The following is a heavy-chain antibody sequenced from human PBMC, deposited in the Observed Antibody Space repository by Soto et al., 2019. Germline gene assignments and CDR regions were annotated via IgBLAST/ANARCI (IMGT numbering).Heavy chain of an antibody. Sequence: SETLSLTCFVSGYSITAGGYYWSWIRHHPGKGLEWIGSFYSSGSIIYNPSLRSRVSISGDTSSNQFSMSLTSVTAAATARYYCARMYSSGSGWFHPWGQGTRVTVSS. CDR1: GYSITAGGYY. J-gene: IGHJ5*02. CDR3: ARMYSSGSGWFHP. V-gene: IGHV4-31*03. D-gene: IGHD6-19*01. CDR2: FYSSGSI.